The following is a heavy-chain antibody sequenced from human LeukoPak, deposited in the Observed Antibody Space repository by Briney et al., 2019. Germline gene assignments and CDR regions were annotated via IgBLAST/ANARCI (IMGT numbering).Heavy chain of an antibody. Sequence: GGSLRLSSAASGFTFSSYWMSWVRQAPGRGLEWVSYISSSGSTIYYADSVKGRFTISRDNAKNSLYLQMNSLRAEDTAVYYCARPSGSSSTPTQFDYWGQGTLVTVSS. CDR3: ARPSGSSSTPTQFDY. CDR1: GFTFSSYW. J-gene: IGHJ4*02. CDR2: ISSSGSTI. V-gene: IGHV3-48*04. D-gene: IGHD6-6*01.